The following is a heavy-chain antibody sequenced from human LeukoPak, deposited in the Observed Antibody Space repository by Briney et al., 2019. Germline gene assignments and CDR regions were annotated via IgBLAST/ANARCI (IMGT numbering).Heavy chain of an antibody. CDR3: ASTNDYGDLFDY. D-gene: IGHD4-17*01. CDR1: GFTFSTYW. V-gene: IGHV3-7*05. J-gene: IGHJ4*02. Sequence: TGGSLRLSCAASGFTFSTYWMTWVRQAPGKGLEGVVNIKQDGSEQYYVDSVKGRFTISRDNAKNALFLQMNSLRAEDAAVYYCASTNDYGDLFDYWGQGTLVTVSS. CDR2: IKQDGSEQ.